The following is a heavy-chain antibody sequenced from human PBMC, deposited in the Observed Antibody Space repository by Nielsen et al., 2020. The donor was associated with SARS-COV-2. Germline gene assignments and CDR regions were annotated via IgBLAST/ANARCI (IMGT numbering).Heavy chain of an antibody. V-gene: IGHV3-9*01. CDR3: ATLAAAGHYYYYGMDV. D-gene: IGHD6-13*01. CDR2: ISWNSGSI. J-gene: IGHJ6*02. CDR1: GFTFSTYG. Sequence: GGSLRLSCAASGFTFSTYGMNWVRQAPGKGLEWVSGISWNSGSIGYADSVKGRFTISRDNAKNSLYLQMNSLRAEDTALYYCATLAAAGHYYYYGMDVWGQGTTVTVSS.